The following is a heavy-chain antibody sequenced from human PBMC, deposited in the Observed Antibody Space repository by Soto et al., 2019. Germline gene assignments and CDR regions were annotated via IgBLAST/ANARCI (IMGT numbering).Heavy chain of an antibody. J-gene: IGHJ3*01. CDR2: ISWNSGTI. D-gene: IGHD5-18*01. CDR3: AKNILRAQDTATNKDTFDL. V-gene: IGHV3-9*01. CDR1: GFPFEDYA. Sequence: PGGSLRLSCTASGFPFEDYAMHWVRQAPGKGLEWVSAISWNSGTIGYADSVKGRFTISRDNAKNSLSLQMNSLRAEDTALYYCAKNILRAQDTATNKDTFDLWGQGTMVTVSS.